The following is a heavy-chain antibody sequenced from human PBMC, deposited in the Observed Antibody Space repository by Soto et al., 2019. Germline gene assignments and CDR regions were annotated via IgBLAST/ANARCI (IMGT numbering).Heavy chain of an antibody. D-gene: IGHD6-13*01. CDR1: GYTFTSYA. CDR2: INAGNGKT. V-gene: IGHV1-3*01. Sequence: QVQLVQSGAEVKKPGASVKVSCNASGYTFTSYAMHWVRQAPGQRLEWMGWINAGNGKTKYSQKFQGRVTITRDTSASTAYMELSSLRSEDTAVYYCARKIAAAGRYYFDYWGQGTLVTVSS. J-gene: IGHJ4*02. CDR3: ARKIAAAGRYYFDY.